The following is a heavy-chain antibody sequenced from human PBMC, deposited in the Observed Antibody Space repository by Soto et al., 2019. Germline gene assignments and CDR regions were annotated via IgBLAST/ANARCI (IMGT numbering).Heavy chain of an antibody. CDR1: GFTLSTYW. D-gene: IGHD2-15*01. CDR2: INTDGTST. J-gene: IGHJ4*02. Sequence: EVQLAESGGGLVQPGGSLRLSCAASGFTLSTYWMHWVRQVPGKGLVWVSRINTDGTSTNYADSVKGRFTISRDNAKNTLYRQMNSLRAEDTALYYCARDQDTYGQAVFNYWGQGTLVTVSS. CDR3: ARDQDTYGQAVFNY. V-gene: IGHV3-74*01.